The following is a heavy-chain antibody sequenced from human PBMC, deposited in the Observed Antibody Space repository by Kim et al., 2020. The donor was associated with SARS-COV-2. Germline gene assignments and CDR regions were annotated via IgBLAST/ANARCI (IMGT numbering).Heavy chain of an antibody. J-gene: IGHJ5*01. V-gene: IGHV3-72*01. Sequence: GGSLRLSCATSGFTFSDHYMDWVRQAPGKGLEWVGRTRNKAKSYTTEYAASVKGRFTISRDDSKNSLYLQMNSLKNEDTTIYYCTGGKISTTNYGEESWG. CDR2: TRNKAKSYTT. CDR1: GFTFSDHY. CDR3: TGGKISTTNYGEES. D-gene: IGHD1-1*01.